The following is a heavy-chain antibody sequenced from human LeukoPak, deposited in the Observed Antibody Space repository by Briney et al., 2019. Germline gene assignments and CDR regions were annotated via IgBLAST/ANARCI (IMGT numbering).Heavy chain of an antibody. J-gene: IGHJ4*02. D-gene: IGHD3-10*01. V-gene: IGHV1-18*04. Sequence: ASVKVSCKASGYTFTSYGISWVRQAPGQGLEWMGWISAYNGNTNYAQKLQGRVTMTTDTSTSTAYMELRSLRSDDTAVYYCARDRGTHYYGSGTTVDYWGQGTLVTVSS. CDR2: ISAYNGNT. CDR1: GYTFTSYG. CDR3: ARDRGTHYYGSGTTVDY.